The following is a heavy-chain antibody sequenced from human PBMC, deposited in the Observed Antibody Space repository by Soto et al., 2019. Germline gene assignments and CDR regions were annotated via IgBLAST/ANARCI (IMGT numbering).Heavy chain of an antibody. V-gene: IGHV1-3*01. CDR1: GVTFSGTI. J-gene: IGHJ3*01. D-gene: IGHD3-3*01. CDR3: ARHGVSVGSRAKDDFDV. CDR2: INPANGNT. Sequence: QVQLVQSGAELKKPWASVNISCQASGVTFSGTIINWVRQGPGQRLEWMGWINPANGNTRYSEPFQGRVTISSLSSASTAYVARSDLTAAATSVYSCARHGVSVGSRAKDDFDVWGQGTMITVSS.